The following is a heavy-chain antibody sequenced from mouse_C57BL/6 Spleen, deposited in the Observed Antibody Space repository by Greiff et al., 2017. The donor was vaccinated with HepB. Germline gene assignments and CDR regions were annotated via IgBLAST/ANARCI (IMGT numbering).Heavy chain of an antibody. V-gene: IGHV14-4*01. J-gene: IGHJ2*01. CDR2: IDPENGDT. D-gene: IGHD2-5*01. Sequence: EVQLQESGAELVRPGASVKLSCTASGFNIKDDYMHWVKQRPEQGLEWIGWIDPENGDTEYASKFQGKATITADTSSNTAYLQLSSLTSEDTAVYYCTTYSNQGYWGQGTTLTVSS. CDR1: GFNIKDDY. CDR3: TTYSNQGY.